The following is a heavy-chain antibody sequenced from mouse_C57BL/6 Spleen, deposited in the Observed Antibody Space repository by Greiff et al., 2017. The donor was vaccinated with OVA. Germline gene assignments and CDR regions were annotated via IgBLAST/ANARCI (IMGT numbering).Heavy chain of an antibody. D-gene: IGHD2-10*02. V-gene: IGHV5-4*01. J-gene: IGHJ2*01. CDR1: GFTFSSYA. CDR3: ARDRLVGFDY. Sequence: EVHLVESGGGLVKPGGSLKLSCAASGFTFSSYAMSWVRQTPEKRLAWVATISDGGSYTYYPDNVKGRFTISRDNAKNNLYLQMSHLKSEDTAMYYCARDRLVGFDYWGQGTTLTVSS. CDR2: ISDGGSYT.